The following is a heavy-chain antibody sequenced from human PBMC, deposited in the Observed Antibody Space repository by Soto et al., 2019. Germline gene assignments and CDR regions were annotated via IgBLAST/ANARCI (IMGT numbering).Heavy chain of an antibody. D-gene: IGHD1-7*01. CDR2: IIPIFGTA. V-gene: IGHV1-69*05. Sequence: QVQLVQSGAEVKKPGSSVKVSCKASGGTFSSYAISWVRQAPGQGLEWMGGIIPIFGTANYAQKFQGRVTITXXEXTXXAYMELSSLRSEDTAVYYCARDLGTGTTPRDWFDPWGQGTLVTVSS. CDR3: ARDLGTGTTPRDWFDP. CDR1: GGTFSSYA. J-gene: IGHJ5*02.